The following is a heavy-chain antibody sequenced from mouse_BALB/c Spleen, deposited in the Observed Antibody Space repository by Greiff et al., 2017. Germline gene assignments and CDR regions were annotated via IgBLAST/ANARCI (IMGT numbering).Heavy chain of an antibody. CDR2: IRNKANGYTT. Sequence: EVKLMESGGGLVQPGGSLRLSCATSGFTFTDYYMSWVRQPPGKALEWLGFIRNKANGYTTEYSASVKGRFTISRDNSQSILYLQMNTLRAEDSATYYCARHTGWFAYWGQGTLVTVSA. CDR3: ARHTGWFAY. D-gene: IGHD3-1*01. J-gene: IGHJ3*01. V-gene: IGHV7-3*02. CDR1: GFTFTDYY.